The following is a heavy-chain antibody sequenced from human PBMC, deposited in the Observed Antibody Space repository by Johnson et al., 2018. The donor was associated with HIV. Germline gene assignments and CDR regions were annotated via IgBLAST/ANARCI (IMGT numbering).Heavy chain of an antibody. CDR1: GFTFSCYD. V-gene: IGHV3-13*01. CDR3: VRDTEREAFDI. J-gene: IGHJ3*02. Sequence: VQLVESGGGLVQPGGSLRLSCAASGFTFSCYDVHWVRQATGKGLEWVSPIGTAGDTYYPGSVKGRFTISRDNAKNSMYLQMNSLRVEDTALYYCVRDTEREAFDIWGQGTMVTVSS. D-gene: IGHD2-8*02. CDR2: IGTAGDT.